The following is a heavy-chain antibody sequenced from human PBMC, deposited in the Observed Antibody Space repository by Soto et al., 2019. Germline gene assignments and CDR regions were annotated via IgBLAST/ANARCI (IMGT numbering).Heavy chain of an antibody. CDR3: ARSGRRYYDFWSGFLFDY. CDR2: IYYSGST. D-gene: IGHD3-3*01. CDR1: GASISEYY. V-gene: IGHV4-59*13. Sequence: QVQLQESGPGLVKPSETLSLTCTVSGASISEYYWSWIRHPPGKGLEWIGYIYYSGSTDYNPSFKSRVTISEDTSKNQFSLTLNSVTAADTAMYYCARSGRRYYDFWSGFLFDYWGQGALVTVSS. J-gene: IGHJ4*02.